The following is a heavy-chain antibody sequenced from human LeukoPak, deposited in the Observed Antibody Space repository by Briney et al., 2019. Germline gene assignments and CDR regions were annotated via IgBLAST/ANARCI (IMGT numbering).Heavy chain of an antibody. CDR1: GGTFSSCA. D-gene: IGHD1-26*01. Sequence: SVKVSCKASGGTFSSCALGWVRQAPGQGPEWMGGIIPLLGPAKYAQQFQGRVTITVDEATSTAYMELRRLRPDDTAVYYCARSGKHYRLPYEHWGQGTLVTVSS. CDR2: IIPLLGPA. CDR3: ARSGKHYRLPYEH. J-gene: IGHJ4*02. V-gene: IGHV1-69*13.